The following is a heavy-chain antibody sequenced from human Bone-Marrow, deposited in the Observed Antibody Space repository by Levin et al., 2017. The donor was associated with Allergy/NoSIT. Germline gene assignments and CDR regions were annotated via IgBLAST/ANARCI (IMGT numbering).Heavy chain of an antibody. CDR1: GYTFTGYY. CDR3: ARDGAKSAAADDY. V-gene: IGHV1-2*02. CDR2: INPNNGDT. Sequence: GASVKVSCKASGYTFTGYYLHWVRQAPGQGLEWMGWINPNNGDTHYAQKFQGRVTMTRDTSISTAYMEVSRLRFDDTAVYYCARDGAKSAAADDYWGQGTLVTVSS. J-gene: IGHJ4*02. D-gene: IGHD6-13*01.